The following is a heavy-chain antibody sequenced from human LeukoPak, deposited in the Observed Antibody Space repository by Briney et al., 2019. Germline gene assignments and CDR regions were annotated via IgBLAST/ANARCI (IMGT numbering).Heavy chain of an antibody. J-gene: IGHJ4*02. V-gene: IGHV3-23*01. D-gene: IGHD2-15*01. CDR3: ASGGKGANFDY. CDR1: GFTFSRYA. CDR2: IIASGDST. Sequence: GGSLGLSYAASGFTFSRYAMSWVRQAPGKGLEWVSAIIASGDSTYFADSVKGRFTISRDNSKNTLYLQMNSLRAEDTAVYYCASGGKGANFDYWGQGTLVTVSS.